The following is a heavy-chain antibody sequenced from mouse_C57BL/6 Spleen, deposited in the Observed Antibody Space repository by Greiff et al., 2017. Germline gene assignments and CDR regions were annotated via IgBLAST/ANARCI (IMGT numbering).Heavy chain of an antibody. J-gene: IGHJ2*01. CDR1: GYSFTGYY. CDR2: INPSTGGT. V-gene: IGHV1-42*01. Sequence: VQLQQSGPELVKPGASVKISCKASGYSFTGYYMNWVKQSPEKSLEWIGEINPSTGGTTYTQKFKAKATLTVDKSSSTAYMQLKSLTSEDSAVYYCARGGYYYGSSYFDYWGQGTTLTVSS. CDR3: ARGGYYYGSSYFDY. D-gene: IGHD1-1*01.